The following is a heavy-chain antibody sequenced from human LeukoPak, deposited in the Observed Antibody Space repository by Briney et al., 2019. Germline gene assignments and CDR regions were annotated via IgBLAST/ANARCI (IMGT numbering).Heavy chain of an antibody. CDR2: IYYSGST. J-gene: IGHJ3*02. CDR3: AAHYGDFDAFDI. CDR1: GGSISSYY. V-gene: IGHV4-59*01. Sequence: PSETLSLTCTVSGGSISSYYWSWIRQPPGKGLEWIGYIYYSGSTNYNPSLKSRFTISVDTSKNQFYLKLSSVTAADTAVYYCAAHYGDFDAFDIWGQGTMVTVSS. D-gene: IGHD4-17*01.